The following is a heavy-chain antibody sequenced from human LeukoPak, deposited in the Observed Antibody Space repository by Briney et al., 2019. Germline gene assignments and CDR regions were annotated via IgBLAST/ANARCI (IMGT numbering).Heavy chain of an antibody. CDR3: ARDLPAGPICGVVQSLDY. D-gene: IGHD3-3*01. J-gene: IGHJ4*02. CDR1: GYTFTGYY. Sequence: ASVKVSCKASGYTFTGYYMHWVRQAPGQGLEWMGWINPNSGGTNYAQKFQGRVTMTRDTSISTAYMELSRLRSDDTAVYYCARDLPAGPICGVVQSLDYWGQGTLVTVSS. V-gene: IGHV1-2*02. CDR2: INPNSGGT.